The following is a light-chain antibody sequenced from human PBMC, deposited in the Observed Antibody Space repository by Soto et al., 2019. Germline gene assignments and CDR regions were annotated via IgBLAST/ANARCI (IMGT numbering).Light chain of an antibody. CDR1: QSVSSK. CDR3: QQYGSLIT. CDR2: DAS. J-gene: IGKJ5*01. V-gene: IGKV3D-15*01. Sequence: EIVMTQSPATLSVSPGEGATLSCRASQSVSSKLAWYQQKPGQAPRLLIYDASTRATGIPARFSGSGSGTDFTLTIGSLEPEDFAVYYCQQYGSLITFGQGTRLEI.